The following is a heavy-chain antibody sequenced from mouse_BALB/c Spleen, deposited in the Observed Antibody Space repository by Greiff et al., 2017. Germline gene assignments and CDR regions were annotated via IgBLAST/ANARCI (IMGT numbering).Heavy chain of an antibody. D-gene: IGHD2-3*01. V-gene: IGHV2-9*02. CDR3: ARDDGDDGYAMDY. J-gene: IGHJ4*01. CDR2: IWAGGST. Sequence: QVQLKESGPGLVAPSQSLSITCTVSGFSLTSYGVHWVRQPPGKGLEWLGVIWAGGSTNYNSALMSRLSISKDNSKSQVFLKMNSLQTDDTAMYYCARDDGDDGYAMDYWGQGTSVTVSS. CDR1: GFSLTSYG.